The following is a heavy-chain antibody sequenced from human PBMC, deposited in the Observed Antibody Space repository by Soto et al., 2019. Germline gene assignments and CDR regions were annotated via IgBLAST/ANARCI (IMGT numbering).Heavy chain of an antibody. J-gene: IGHJ4*02. CDR3: AADVDILTGYVEFDY. Sequence: GGSLRLSCAASGFTFTDYYMTWIRQAPGKGLEWVSYISSGGDTIYYADSVKGRFTISRDNANTSLYLEMNSLRPEDKGVYYCAADVDILTGYVEFDYWGQGTLVTVSS. CDR1: GFTFTDYY. CDR2: ISSGGDTI. V-gene: IGHV3-11*01. D-gene: IGHD3-9*01.